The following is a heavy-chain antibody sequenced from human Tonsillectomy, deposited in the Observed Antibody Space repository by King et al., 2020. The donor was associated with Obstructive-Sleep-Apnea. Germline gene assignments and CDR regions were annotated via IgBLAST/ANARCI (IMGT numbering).Heavy chain of an antibody. J-gene: IGHJ6*02. CDR2: ISAYNGNT. CDR1: GYTFTNYG. CDR3: ARVGGGYNLDFYYGMDV. V-gene: IGHV1-18*01. Sequence: QLVQSGAEVKKPGASVKVSCKASGYTFTNYGITWVRQAPGQGPEWMGWISAYNGNTNYAQKLQGRVTMTTDKSTSTAYMELRSLRSDDTAVYYCARVGGGYNLDFYYGMDVWGQGTTVTVSS. D-gene: IGHD5-24*01.